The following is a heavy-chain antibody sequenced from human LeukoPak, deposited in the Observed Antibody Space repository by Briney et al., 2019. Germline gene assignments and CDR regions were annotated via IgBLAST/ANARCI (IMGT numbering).Heavy chain of an antibody. CDR3: ERSLEAFDI. Sequence: SETLSLTCTVSGGSISSYNWSWIRQPPRKGLEWIGYIYYSGSTNYNPSLKSRVTISVDTSKNQFSLKLSSVTAADTAVYYCERSLEAFDIWGQGTMVTVSS. J-gene: IGHJ3*02. D-gene: IGHD3-16*02. CDR2: IYYSGST. V-gene: IGHV4-59*08. CDR1: GGSISSYN.